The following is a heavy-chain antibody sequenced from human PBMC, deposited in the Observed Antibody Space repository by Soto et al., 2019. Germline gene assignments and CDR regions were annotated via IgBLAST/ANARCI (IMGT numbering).Heavy chain of an antibody. D-gene: IGHD3-22*01. V-gene: IGHV2-70*04. CDR2: IDWDDDK. CDR1: GFSLSTSGMR. Sequence: SGPTLVNPTQTLTLTCTFSGFSLSTSGMRVSWIRQPPGKALEWLARIDWDDDKFYSTSLKTRLTISKDTSKNLVVLTMTNMDPVDTATYYCARMGDYYDSSGYLPDAFDIWGQGTMVTVSS. J-gene: IGHJ3*02. CDR3: ARMGDYYDSSGYLPDAFDI.